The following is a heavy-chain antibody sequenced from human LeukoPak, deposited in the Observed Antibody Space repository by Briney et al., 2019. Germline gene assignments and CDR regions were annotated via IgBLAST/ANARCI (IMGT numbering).Heavy chain of an antibody. CDR1: GDTFIPYT. Sequence: ASVEVSCKASGDTFIPYTFSWVRQAPGQWLEWIGRIIPSLDVANYAQKFQGRVTLSVDRDTATTYMEVTSLRSEDTAIYYCARDHCSPGTCLGGHWGQGTLVTVSS. J-gene: IGHJ4*02. V-gene: IGHV1-69*04. CDR2: IIPSLDVA. D-gene: IGHD2-15*01. CDR3: ARDHCSPGTCLGGH.